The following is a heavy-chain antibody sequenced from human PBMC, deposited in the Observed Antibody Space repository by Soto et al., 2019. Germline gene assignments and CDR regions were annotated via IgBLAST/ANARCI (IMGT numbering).Heavy chain of an antibody. D-gene: IGHD3-9*01. V-gene: IGHV3-21*01. Sequence: GGSLRLSCAVSGFTFSSYSINWVRQAPGKGLEWVSSISSGNSYIYYADSVRGRFTVSRDNAKSSLYLQMNSLRAEDTAVYYCATQMDYNILTGYRPFDYWGQGTLVTVSS. CDR1: GFTFSSYS. J-gene: IGHJ4*02. CDR2: ISSGNSYI. CDR3: ATQMDYNILTGYRPFDY.